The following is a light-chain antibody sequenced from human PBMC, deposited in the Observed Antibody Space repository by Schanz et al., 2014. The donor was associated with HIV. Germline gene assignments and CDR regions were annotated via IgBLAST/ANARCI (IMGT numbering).Light chain of an antibody. V-gene: IGKV3-20*01. CDR3: QQYGSSTYT. J-gene: IGKJ2*01. Sequence: EIVLTQSPGSLSLSPGGRATLSCGASQSVSNSLAWYQQKPGQTPRLLIYAASTRATGIPVRFSGTGSGTDFTLTITRLEPEDFAVFYCQQYGSSTYTFGQGTKLEIK. CDR2: AAS. CDR1: QSVSNS.